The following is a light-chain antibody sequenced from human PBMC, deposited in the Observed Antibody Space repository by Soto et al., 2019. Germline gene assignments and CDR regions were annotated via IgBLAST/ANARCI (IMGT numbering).Light chain of an antibody. J-gene: IGLJ2*01. Sequence: QAVVTQPPSVSGAPGQRVTISYTGSSSNIGAGYDVHWYQQLPGTAPKLLIYGNSNRPSGVPDRFSGSKSGTSASLAITGLQAEDEADYYCQSYDSSLSALFGGGTKLTVL. CDR2: GNS. CDR1: SSNIGAGYD. CDR3: QSYDSSLSAL. V-gene: IGLV1-40*01.